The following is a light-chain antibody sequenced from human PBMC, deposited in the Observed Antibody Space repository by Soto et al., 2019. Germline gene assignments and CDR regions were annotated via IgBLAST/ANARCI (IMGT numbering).Light chain of an antibody. CDR1: QGVSRK. CDR2: GAS. Sequence: EIVMTQSPATLSVAPGERVTLSCRASQGVSRKLAWYQHKSGQAPRLLISGASAGATGIPARFSGSGSGTEFTLTISSLQSEDCEIYYCQQYHTWPITFGGGTKVDIK. V-gene: IGKV3-15*01. CDR3: QQYHTWPIT. J-gene: IGKJ4*01.